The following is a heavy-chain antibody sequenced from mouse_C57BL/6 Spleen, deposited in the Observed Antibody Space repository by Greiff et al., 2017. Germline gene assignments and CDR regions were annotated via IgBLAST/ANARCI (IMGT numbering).Heavy chain of an antibody. CDR3: ARSDYYGSSPRYCDV. V-gene: IGHV1-53*01. CDR1: GYTFTSYW. Sequence: QVQLQQPGTELVKPGASVKLSCKASGYTFTSYWMHWVKQRPGQGLEWIGNINPSNGGTNYNEKFKSKATLTVDKSSSTAYMQLSILTSEDSAVYYCARSDYYGSSPRYCDVWGTGTTVTVSS. J-gene: IGHJ1*03. CDR2: INPSNGGT. D-gene: IGHD1-1*01.